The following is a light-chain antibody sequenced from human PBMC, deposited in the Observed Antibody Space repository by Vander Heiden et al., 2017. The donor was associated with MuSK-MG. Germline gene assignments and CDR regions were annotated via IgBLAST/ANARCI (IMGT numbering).Light chain of an antibody. CDR1: QVIRDA. CDR3: QQYLKTPRT. J-gene: IGKJ1*01. Sequence: IKLTQSPSSLSASVGDTVNVSCRASQVIRDALVWYQQRPGAAPKLLIYGGSKLQEGVPSRFRGSGSGADYTLTISDLQPEDFATYYCQQYLKTPRTFGQGTRVDIK. V-gene: IGKV1-NL1*01. CDR2: GGS.